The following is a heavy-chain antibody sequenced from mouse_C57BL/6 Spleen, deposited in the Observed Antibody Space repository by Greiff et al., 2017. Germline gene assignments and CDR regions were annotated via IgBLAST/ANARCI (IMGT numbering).Heavy chain of an antibody. CDR2: IYPGSGST. D-gene: IGHD1-1*01. Sequence: QVQLKQPGAELVKPGASVKMSCKASGYTFTSYWITWVKQRPGQGLEWIGDIYPGSGSTNYNEKFKSKATLPADTSSSTAYMQLSSLTSADSAVYYCARNYYGSSPSFAYWGQGTLVTVSA. CDR1: GYTFTSYW. J-gene: IGHJ3*01. V-gene: IGHV1-55*01. CDR3: ARNYYGSSPSFAY.